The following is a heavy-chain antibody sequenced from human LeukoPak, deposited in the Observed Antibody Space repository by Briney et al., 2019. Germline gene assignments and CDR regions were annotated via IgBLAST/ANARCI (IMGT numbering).Heavy chain of an antibody. V-gene: IGHV1-69*04. CDR3: ARDNYDSSGYNDY. Sequence: ASVKVSCKASGGTFSSYAISWVRQAPGQGLEWMGRIIPILGIANYAQKFQGRVTITADKSTSTAYMELSSLRSEDTAVYYCARDNYDSSGYNDYWGQGTLVTVSS. CDR1: GGTFSSYA. J-gene: IGHJ4*02. CDR2: IIPILGIA. D-gene: IGHD3-22*01.